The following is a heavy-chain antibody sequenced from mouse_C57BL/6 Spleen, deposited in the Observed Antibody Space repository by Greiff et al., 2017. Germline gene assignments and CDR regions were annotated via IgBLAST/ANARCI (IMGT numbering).Heavy chain of an antibody. CDR2: IDPENGDT. Sequence: LVESGAELVRPGASVKLSCTASGFNIKDDYMHWVKQRPEQGLEWIGWIDPENGDTEYASKFQGKATITADTSSNTAYLQLSSLTSEDTAVYYCRSITTVVATDYFDYWGQGTTLTVSS. CDR1: GFNIKDDY. D-gene: IGHD1-1*01. CDR3: RSITTVVATDYFDY. V-gene: IGHV14-4*01. J-gene: IGHJ2*01.